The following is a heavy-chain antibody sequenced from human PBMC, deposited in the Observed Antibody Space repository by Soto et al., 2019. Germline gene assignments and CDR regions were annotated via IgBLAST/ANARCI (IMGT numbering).Heavy chain of an antibody. V-gene: IGHV4-4*07. Sequence: QVRLQESGPGLVKPSETLSLTCTVSGASISSYYWSWIRQPAGKGLECLGRIYASGTTTYNPSLRSRVTMSVDTSKNQFSLNLNSVTAADTAVYYCARESRSELGTVEYWGQGTLVTVSS. J-gene: IGHJ4*02. CDR2: IYASGTT. CDR1: GASISSYY. CDR3: ARESRSELGTVEY. D-gene: IGHD1-1*01.